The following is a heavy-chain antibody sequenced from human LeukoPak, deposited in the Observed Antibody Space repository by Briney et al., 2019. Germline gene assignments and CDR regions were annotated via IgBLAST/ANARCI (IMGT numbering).Heavy chain of an antibody. CDR1: GGSISGYY. J-gene: IGHJ5*02. Sequence: PSETLSLTCTISGGSISGYYWSWIRQPPGKGLEWIGYIYYSGSTDYNPSLESRVTISVDTSKNQFSLRLNSVTAADTAVYYCARVSDSGWYFAGWFDPWGQGTLVTVSS. CDR3: ARVSDSGWYFAGWFDP. V-gene: IGHV4-59*08. D-gene: IGHD6-13*01. CDR2: IYYSGST.